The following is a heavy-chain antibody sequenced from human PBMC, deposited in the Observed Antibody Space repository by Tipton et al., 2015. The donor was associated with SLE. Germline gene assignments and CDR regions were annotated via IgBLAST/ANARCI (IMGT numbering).Heavy chain of an antibody. V-gene: IGHV4-59*11. CDR1: GGSITSRY. D-gene: IGHD2-15*01. Sequence: TLSLTCTVSGGSITSRYWNWVRQPPGKGLEWIGYIYYSGTTSYNSSLKSRVTISVDSAKNQFSLKVSSVTAADTAVYYCASAEGSWDAFDIWGQGTMVTVSS. CDR2: IYYSGTT. J-gene: IGHJ3*02. CDR3: ASAEGSWDAFDI.